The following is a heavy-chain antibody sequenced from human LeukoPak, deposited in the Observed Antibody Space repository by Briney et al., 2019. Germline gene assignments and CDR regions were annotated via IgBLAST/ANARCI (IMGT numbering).Heavy chain of an antibody. D-gene: IGHD4-11*01. V-gene: IGHV5-51*01. CDR1: GYSFTSYW. CDR2: IYPGDSDT. J-gene: IGHJ5*02. CDR3: ARRGDSNNNWFDP. Sequence: GESLKISCKGSGYSFTSYWIGWVRQMPGKGLEWMGIIYPGDSDTRSSPSFQGQVTISADKSISTAYLQWSSLKASDTAMYYCARRGDSNNNWFDPWGQGTLVTVSS.